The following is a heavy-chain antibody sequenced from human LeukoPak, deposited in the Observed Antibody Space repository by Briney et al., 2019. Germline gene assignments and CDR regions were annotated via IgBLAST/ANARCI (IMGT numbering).Heavy chain of an antibody. CDR2: MSASIGST. D-gene: IGHD3-22*01. CDR3: AKVKIYDSSGSYSHCFDN. CDR1: GFIFHKYA. J-gene: IGHJ4*02. Sequence: GGSLRLSCEASGFIFHKYAMGWVGQAPGRGLEWVSAMSASIGSTYDADAVKGRFTISRDNSKNTQYLQMHNLRAEDTAIYYCAKVKIYDSSGSYSHCFDNWGQGTLVTVSS. V-gene: IGHV3-23*01.